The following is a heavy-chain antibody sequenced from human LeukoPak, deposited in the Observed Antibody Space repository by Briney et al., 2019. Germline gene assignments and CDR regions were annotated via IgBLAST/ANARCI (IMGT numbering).Heavy chain of an antibody. J-gene: IGHJ4*02. Sequence: GGSLRLSCAASGFTFSSYSMNWVRQAPGKGLEWVSSISSSSSYIYYADSVKGRFTISRDNAKNSLYLQMNSLRAEDTAVYYCARDISPPPHFDYWGQGTLVTVSS. V-gene: IGHV3-21*01. CDR2: ISSSSSYI. CDR1: GFTFSSYS. CDR3: ARDISPPPHFDY.